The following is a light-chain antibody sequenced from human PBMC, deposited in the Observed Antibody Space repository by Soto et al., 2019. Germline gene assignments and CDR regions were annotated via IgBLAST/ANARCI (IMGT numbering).Light chain of an antibody. CDR3: QQSLTMPIT. J-gene: IGKJ5*01. CDR2: SAS. V-gene: IGKV1-39*01. Sequence: DIQMTQSPSSLSASIGDRVSCTCQASQDISKFLNWYLQRPGQAPKLLIRSASTLQRGVPSRFSGSGSRTEFTLTIADLQPDDFGTYYCQQSLTMPITFGHGTRLEIK. CDR1: QDISKF.